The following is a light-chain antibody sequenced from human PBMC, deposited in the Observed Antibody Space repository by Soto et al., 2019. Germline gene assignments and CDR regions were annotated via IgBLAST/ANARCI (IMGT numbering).Light chain of an antibody. J-gene: IGLJ1*01. CDR1: NSDVGSYNL. Sequence: QSALAQPASVSGSPRQSITISCTGTNSDVGSYNLVSWFQQHPGKAPKVVIYEVTKRPSGVSDRFSGFKSGNTASLTISGLQAEDEADYYCGSYTGSIYVFGPGTKVTVL. CDR2: EVT. CDR3: GSYTGSIYV. V-gene: IGLV2-14*02.